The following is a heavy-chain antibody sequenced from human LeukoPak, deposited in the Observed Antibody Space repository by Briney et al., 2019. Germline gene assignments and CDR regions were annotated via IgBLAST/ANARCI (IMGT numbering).Heavy chain of an antibody. CDR2: IIPIFGTA. CDR1: GYTFTSYA. D-gene: IGHD3-22*01. V-gene: IGHV1-69*06. Sequence: GASVKVSCKASGYTFTSYAISWVRQAPGQGLEWMGGIIPIFGTANYAQKFQGRVTITADKSTSTAYMELSSLRSEDTAVYYCASYGSRITMIVRTNDAFDIWGQGTMVTVSS. J-gene: IGHJ3*02. CDR3: ASYGSRITMIVRTNDAFDI.